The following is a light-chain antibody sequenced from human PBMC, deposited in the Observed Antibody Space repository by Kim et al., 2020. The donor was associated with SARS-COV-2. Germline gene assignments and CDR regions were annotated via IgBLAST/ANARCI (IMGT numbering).Light chain of an antibody. CDR2: MNN. CDR1: SNNIGNQG. V-gene: IGLV10-54*01. Sequence: RQNATVTRTGTSNNIGNQGAVWLHQHQGRPPKVISYMNNNRPSGISERLSTSRSGNTASLTITGLQPEDEADYYCSAWDTNLSGWVFGGGTQLTVL. CDR3: SAWDTNLSGWV. J-gene: IGLJ3*02.